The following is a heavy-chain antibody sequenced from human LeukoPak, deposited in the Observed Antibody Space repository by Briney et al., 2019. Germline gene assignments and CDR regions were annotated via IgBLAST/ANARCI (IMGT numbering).Heavy chain of an antibody. CDR3: AREPFFDGYSYGYLDY. D-gene: IGHD5-18*01. CDR1: GGTFSSYA. Sequence: ASVKVSCKASGGTFSSYAISWVRQAPGQGLEWMGGIIPIFGTANYARKFQGRVTITADESTSTAYMELSSLRSEDTAVYYCAREPFFDGYSYGYLDYWGQGTLVTVSS. CDR2: IIPIFGTA. V-gene: IGHV1-69*13. J-gene: IGHJ4*02.